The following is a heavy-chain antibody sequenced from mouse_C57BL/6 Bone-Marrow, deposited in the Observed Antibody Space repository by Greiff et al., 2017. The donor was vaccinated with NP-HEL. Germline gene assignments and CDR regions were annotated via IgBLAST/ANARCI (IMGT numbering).Heavy chain of an antibody. CDR3: TRREGHYYGSSYPFDY. CDR1: GYTFTSYW. D-gene: IGHD1-1*01. CDR2: IYPGNSDT. V-gene: IGHV1-5*01. J-gene: IGHJ2*01. Sequence: EVQLQQSGTVLARPGASVKMSCKTSGYTFTSYWMHWVKQRPGQGLEWIGAIYPGNSDTSYNQKFKGKAKLTAVTSASTAYMELSSLTNEDSAVYYFTRREGHYYGSSYPFDYWGQGTTLTVSS.